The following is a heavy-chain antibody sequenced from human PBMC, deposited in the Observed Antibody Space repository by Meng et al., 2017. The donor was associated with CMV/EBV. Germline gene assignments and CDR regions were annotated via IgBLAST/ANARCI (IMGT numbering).Heavy chain of an antibody. Sequence: SVKVSCKASGGTFSSYAISWVRQVPGQGLEWMGGIIPIFGTANYAQKFQGRVTITTDESTSTAYMELSSLRSEDTAVYYCARDSNRDYDFWSGYSPPYYYYYGMDVWGQGTTVTVSS. CDR1: GGTFSSYA. CDR2: IIPIFGTA. CDR3: ARDSNRDYDFWSGYSPPYYYYYGMDV. J-gene: IGHJ6*02. D-gene: IGHD3-3*01. V-gene: IGHV1-69*05.